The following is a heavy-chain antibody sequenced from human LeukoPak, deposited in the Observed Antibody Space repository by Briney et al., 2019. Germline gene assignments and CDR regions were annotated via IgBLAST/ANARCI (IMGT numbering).Heavy chain of an antibody. CDR2: IYYSGST. Sequence: KPSETQSLTCAFYGASFSGYYWSWIRQPPGKGLEWTGYIYYSGSTNYNPSLKSRVTISVDTSKNQFSLKLSSVTAADTAVYYCARLSGSPSKFDYWGQGTLVTVFS. V-gene: IGHV4-59*08. CDR1: GASFSGYY. D-gene: IGHD1-26*01. CDR3: ARLSGSPSKFDY. J-gene: IGHJ4*02.